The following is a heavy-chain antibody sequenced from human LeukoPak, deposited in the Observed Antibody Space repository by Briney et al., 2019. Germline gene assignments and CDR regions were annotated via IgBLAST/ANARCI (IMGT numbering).Heavy chain of an antibody. D-gene: IGHD1-1*01. CDR1: GFPFSSYW. CDR3: ARLTGTTGFDY. J-gene: IGHJ4*02. Sequence: PGGSLRLSCAASGFPFSSYWMSWVRQAPGKGLEWVANIKQDGSDKYYVDSVKGRFTISRDNAKNSLYLQLNNLRADDTAVYYCARLTGTTGFDYWGQGTLVTVSS. V-gene: IGHV3-7*01. CDR2: IKQDGSDK.